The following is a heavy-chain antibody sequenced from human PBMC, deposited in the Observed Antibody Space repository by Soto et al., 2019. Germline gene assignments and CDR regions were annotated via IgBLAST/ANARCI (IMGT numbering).Heavy chain of an antibody. CDR1: GYTFTSYA. D-gene: IGHD2-2*01. CDR2: INAGNGNT. CDR3: AGGGYCSSTRGGGGGLWSDTYYYYGMDV. J-gene: IGHJ6*02. V-gene: IGHV1-3*01. Sequence: GASVKVSCKASGYTFTSYAMHWVRQAPGQRLEWMGWINAGNGNTKYSQKFQGRVTITRDTSASTAYMELSSLRSEDTAVYYCAGGGYCSSTRGGGGGLWSDTYYYYGMDVWGQGTTVTVSS.